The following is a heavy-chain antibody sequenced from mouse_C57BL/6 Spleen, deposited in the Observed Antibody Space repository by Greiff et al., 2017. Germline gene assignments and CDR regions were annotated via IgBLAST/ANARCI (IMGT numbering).Heavy chain of an antibody. J-gene: IGHJ1*03. V-gene: IGHV1-64*01. Sequence: QVQLQQPGAELVKPGASVKLSCKASGYTFTSYWMHWVKQRPGQGLEWIGMIHPNSGSTNYNEKFKSKATLTVDKSSSTAYMQLSSLTSEDSAVYYCSRWDDGYLYWYFDVWGTGTTVTVSS. D-gene: IGHD2-3*01. CDR2: IHPNSGST. CDR3: SRWDDGYLYWYFDV. CDR1: GYTFTSYW.